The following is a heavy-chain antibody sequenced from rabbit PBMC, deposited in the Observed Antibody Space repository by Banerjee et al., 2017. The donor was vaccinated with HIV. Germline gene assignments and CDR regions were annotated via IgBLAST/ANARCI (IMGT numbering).Heavy chain of an antibody. J-gene: IGHJ4*01. CDR2: IYTSTGGS. V-gene: IGHV1S40*01. CDR3: VSYDDYGDRNL. D-gene: IGHD2-1*01. CDR1: GFSFSSSHY. Sequence: QSLEESGGDLVKPGASLTLTCKASGFSFSSSHYMCWVRQAPGKGLEWIACIYTSTGGSYYASWAKGRFTISKTSSTTVTLQLNSLTAADTATYFCVSYDDYGDRNLWGPGTLVTVS.